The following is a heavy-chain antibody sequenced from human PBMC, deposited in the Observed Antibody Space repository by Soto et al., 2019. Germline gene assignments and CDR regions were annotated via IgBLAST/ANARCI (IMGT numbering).Heavy chain of an antibody. V-gene: IGHV3-15*01. Sequence: XGSLRLSCVAAGFTFNNAWMNWVRQAPGKGLKWVGRIKSKTDGGTTDYAALVKGRFTISRDDSKTTLYLQMNGLKTEDTAVYYCTTAENYYDSSSFDYWGQGTLVTVSS. J-gene: IGHJ4*02. CDR1: GFTFNNAW. CDR2: IKSKTDGGTT. D-gene: IGHD3-22*01. CDR3: TTAENYYDSSSFDY.